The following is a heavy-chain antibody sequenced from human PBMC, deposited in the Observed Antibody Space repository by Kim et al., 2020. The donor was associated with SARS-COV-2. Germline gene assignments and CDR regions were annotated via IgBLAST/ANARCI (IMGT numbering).Heavy chain of an antibody. J-gene: IGHJ6*02. D-gene: IGHD3-22*01. CDR3: ARDYYDSSGSEGPSYYYGMDV. CDR1: GYTFTGYY. CDR2: INPNSGGT. Sequence: ASVKVSCKASGYTFTGYYMHWVRQAPGQGLEWMGWINPNSGGTNYAQKFQGRVTMTRDTSISTAYMELSRLRSDDTAVYYCARDYYDSSGSEGPSYYYGMDVWGQGTTVTVSS. V-gene: IGHV1-2*02.